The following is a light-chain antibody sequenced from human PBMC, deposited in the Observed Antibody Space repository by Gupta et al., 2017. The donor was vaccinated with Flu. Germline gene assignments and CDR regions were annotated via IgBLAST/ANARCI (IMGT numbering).Light chain of an antibody. V-gene: IGLV2-8*01. CDR3: SSYAGSWV. CDR1: SSDVGGYNY. Sequence: QSALTQPPSASGSPGQSVTISCTGTSSDVGGYNYVSWYQQHPGKAPKLMIYEVSKRPSGVPDRFSGSKSGNTASLTVSGLQAEDEADYYCSSYAGSWVCGGGTKLTVL. CDR2: EVS. J-gene: IGLJ3*02.